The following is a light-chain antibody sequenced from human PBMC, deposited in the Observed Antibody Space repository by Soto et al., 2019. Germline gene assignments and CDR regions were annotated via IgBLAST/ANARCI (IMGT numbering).Light chain of an antibody. V-gene: IGKV3-15*01. CDR2: GAY. CDR1: QSVGSD. CDR3: HQYKNWPET. J-gene: IGKJ1*01. Sequence: EIVMTQSQTTLSVSPGERATLSCRASQSVGSDLAWYQQIPGQDPRLLIYGAYTRATATPAMFSGSGSGTDFTLSISLLQAEDFAGYYCHQYKNWPETFGPGTKVEIK.